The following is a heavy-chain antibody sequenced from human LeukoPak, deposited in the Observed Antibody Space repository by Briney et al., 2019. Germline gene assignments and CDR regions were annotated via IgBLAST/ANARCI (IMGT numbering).Heavy chain of an antibody. D-gene: IGHD6-6*01. V-gene: IGHV4-59*01. CDR3: ARDHSSSSHFDY. Sequence: PSETLSLTCTVSGGSITGYYWSWIRPPPGKGLEWIGYIYYSGSTNYNPSLKSRVTISVDTSKNQFSLKLSSVTAADTAVYYCARDHSSSSHFDYWGQGTLVTVSS. CDR2: IYYSGST. CDR1: GGSITGYY. J-gene: IGHJ4*02.